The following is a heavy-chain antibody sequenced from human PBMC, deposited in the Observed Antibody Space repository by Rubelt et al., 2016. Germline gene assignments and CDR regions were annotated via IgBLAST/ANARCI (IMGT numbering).Heavy chain of an antibody. CDR1: GYTFTSYA. V-gene: IGHV7-4-1*02. CDR3: ARVIAAAGRAGNYFDY. Sequence: QVQLVQSGSELKKPGASVKVSCKASGYTFTSYAMNWVRQAPGQGLEWMGWINTNTGNPTYAQGFNGRVVFSWDTSVSTAYLQISSLKAEDTAVYYCARVIAAAGRAGNYFDYWGQGTLVTVSS. CDR2: INTNTGNP. D-gene: IGHD6-13*01. J-gene: IGHJ4*02.